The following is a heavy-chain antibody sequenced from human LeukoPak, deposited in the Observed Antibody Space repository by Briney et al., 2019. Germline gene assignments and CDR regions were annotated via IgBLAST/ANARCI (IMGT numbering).Heavy chain of an antibody. D-gene: IGHD6-19*01. CDR1: GYTFTSYA. V-gene: IGHV1-3*03. CDR3: ARVVKYRSGPLTDLLPYYFDY. Sequence: ASVKVSCKASGYTFTSYAMHWVRQAPGQRLEWMGWINAGNGNTKYSQEFQGRVTITRDTSASAAYMELSSLRSEDMAVYYCARVVKYRSGPLTDLLPYYFDYWGQGTLVTVSS. J-gene: IGHJ4*02. CDR2: INAGNGNT.